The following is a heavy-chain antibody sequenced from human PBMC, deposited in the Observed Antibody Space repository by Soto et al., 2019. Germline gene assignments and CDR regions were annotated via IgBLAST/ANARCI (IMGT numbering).Heavy chain of an antibody. CDR1: GFTFSNYA. CDR3: AKDIVVVPAATNFDY. V-gene: IGHV3-23*01. J-gene: IGHJ4*02. Sequence: GGSLRLSCAASGFTFSNYAMTWVRQAPGKGLEWVSAISGSSGSTYYADSVKGRFAVSRDNSKNTLYLQMNSLTAEDTAVYWCAKDIVVVPAATNFDYWGQGTLVTVSS. CDR2: ISGSSGST. D-gene: IGHD2-2*01.